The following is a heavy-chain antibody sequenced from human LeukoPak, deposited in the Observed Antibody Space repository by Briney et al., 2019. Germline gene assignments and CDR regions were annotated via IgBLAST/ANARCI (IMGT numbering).Heavy chain of an antibody. CDR2: INPNSGGT. Sequence: ASVKVSCKASGYTFTGYYMHWVQQAPGQGLEWMGWINPNSGGTYYAQRFQGRVTMTRDTSITTAYMELSRLRSDDSAVYYCARKGSSFDYWGQGTLVTVSS. CDR1: GYTFTGYY. CDR3: ARKGSSFDY. V-gene: IGHV1-2*02. J-gene: IGHJ4*02. D-gene: IGHD6-6*01.